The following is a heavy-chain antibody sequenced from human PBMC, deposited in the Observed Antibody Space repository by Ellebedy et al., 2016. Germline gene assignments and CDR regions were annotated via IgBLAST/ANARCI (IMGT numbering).Heavy chain of an antibody. CDR1: GFTFSSYS. D-gene: IGHD3-10*01. CDR3: ARDPTPFGERDEGYYYYYMDV. V-gene: IGHV3-21*01. CDR2: ISSSSSYI. J-gene: IGHJ6*03. Sequence: GESLKISXAASGFTFSSYSMNWVRQAPGKGLEWVSSISSSSSYIYYADSVKGRFTISRDNAKNSLYLQMNSLRAEDTAVYYCARDPTPFGERDEGYYYYYMDVWGKGTTVTVSS.